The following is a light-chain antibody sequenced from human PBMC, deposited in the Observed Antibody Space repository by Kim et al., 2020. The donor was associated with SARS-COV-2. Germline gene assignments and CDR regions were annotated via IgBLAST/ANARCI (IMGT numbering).Light chain of an antibody. J-gene: IGLJ2*01. Sequence: APGQRVTISCQGSTSNIGAGHDVNWYQQIPGTAPKLIIYANGHRPSGVPDRYSGSKSGTSASLASTGLQAEDEADYYCQSYDSSPVFGGGTQLTVL. V-gene: IGLV1-40*01. CDR3: QSYDSSPV. CDR2: ANG. CDR1: TSNIGAGHD.